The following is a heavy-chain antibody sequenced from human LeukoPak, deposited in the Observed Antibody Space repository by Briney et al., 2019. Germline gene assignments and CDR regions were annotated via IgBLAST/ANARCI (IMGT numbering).Heavy chain of an antibody. D-gene: IGHD5-18*01. J-gene: IGHJ6*03. CDR3: AAAMVGYYHYYMDV. CDR2: IYHSGST. Sequence: PSETLSLTCTASGYSISSGYYWGWIRQPPGKGLEWIGSIYHSGSTYYNPSLKSRVTISVDTSKNQFSLKLSSVTAADTAVYYCAAAMVGYYHYYMDVWGKGTTVTVSS. CDR1: GYSISSGYY. V-gene: IGHV4-38-2*02.